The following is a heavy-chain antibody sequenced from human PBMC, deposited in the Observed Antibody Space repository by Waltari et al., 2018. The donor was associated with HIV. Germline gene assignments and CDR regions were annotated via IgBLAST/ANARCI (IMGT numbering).Heavy chain of an antibody. J-gene: IGHJ4*02. Sequence: LEASGGGAVKPGESLRLSGEASGSSFGSFWMSWVRQVSGKGLEWVADIKEDGGERNVVDSVKGRFTVSRDNAKNLLILKMDNLKMEDSGIYYCARGAGSVWGQGTLVTVSS. CDR1: GSSFGSFW. V-gene: IGHV3-7*01. CDR2: IKEDGGER. CDR3: ARGAGSV.